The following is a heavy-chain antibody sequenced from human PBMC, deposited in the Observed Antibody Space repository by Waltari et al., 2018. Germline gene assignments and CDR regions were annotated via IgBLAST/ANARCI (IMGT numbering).Heavy chain of an antibody. J-gene: IGHJ5*02. CDR1: GGSFSGYY. D-gene: IGHD6-13*01. Sequence: QVQLQQWGAGLLKPSETLSLTCAVYGGSFSGYYWSWIRQPPGKGLEWIGEINHSGSTNYNPSRKSRVTISVDTSKNQFSLKLSSVTAADTAVYYCARHKGIASRREYNWFDPWGQGTLVTVSS. CDR3: ARHKGIASRREYNWFDP. V-gene: IGHV4-34*01. CDR2: INHSGST.